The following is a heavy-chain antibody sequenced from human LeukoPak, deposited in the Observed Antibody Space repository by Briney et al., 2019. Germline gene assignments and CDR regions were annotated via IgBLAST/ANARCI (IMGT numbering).Heavy chain of an antibody. CDR2: IYYSGHT. CDR1: GGSISSYY. Sequence: SETLSLTCTVSGGSISSYYWNWIRQPPGKGLEWIGFIYYSGHTDYNPSLKSRVTISLDTSENLFSLKLSSVTAADTAVYYCARLGGYSYGYSGGYYYGMDVWGQGTTVTVSS. CDR3: ARLGGYSYGYSGGYYYGMDV. J-gene: IGHJ6*02. D-gene: IGHD5-18*01. V-gene: IGHV4-59*08.